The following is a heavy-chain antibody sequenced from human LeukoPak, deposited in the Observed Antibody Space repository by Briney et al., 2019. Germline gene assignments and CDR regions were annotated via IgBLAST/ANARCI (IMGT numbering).Heavy chain of an antibody. CDR3: ARDLGSTRGY. J-gene: IGHJ4*02. D-gene: IGHD2-2*01. V-gene: IGHV1-2*06. Sequence: GASVTVSCTASGYTFTGYYIHWVRQAPGQGLEWMGRINPNSGGTNYAQKFQGMVTMTRDTSISTAYMELSRLRSDDTAVYYCARDLGSTRGYWGQGTLVTVSS. CDR1: GYTFTGYY. CDR2: INPNSGGT.